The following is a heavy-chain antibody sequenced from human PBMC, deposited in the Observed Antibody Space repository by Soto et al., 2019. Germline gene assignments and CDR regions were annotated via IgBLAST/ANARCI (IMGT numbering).Heavy chain of an antibody. J-gene: IGHJ4*02. V-gene: IGHV3-7*01. CDR3: ARDVSYSFDY. D-gene: IGHD2-21*01. CDR2: IKEDGSEE. Sequence: PGGSLRLSCAASGFSFTNYYMTWVRQAPGQGLDWVAKIKEDGSEEYYVDSLKGRFTISRDNAKNTLYLQMNSLRAEDTAVYYCARDVSYSFDYWGQGTLVTVSS. CDR1: GFSFTNYY.